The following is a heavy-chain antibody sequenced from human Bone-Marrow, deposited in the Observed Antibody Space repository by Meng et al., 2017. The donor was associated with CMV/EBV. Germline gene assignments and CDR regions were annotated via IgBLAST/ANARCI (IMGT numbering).Heavy chain of an antibody. J-gene: IGHJ4*02. CDR1: GFTFSSYA. CDR3: AKVSQYYDSGGYIDY. V-gene: IGHV3-64*02. CDR2: ISSNGGST. Sequence: GESLKISCAASGFTFSSYAMHWVRQAPGKGLEYVSAISSNGGSTYYADSVKGRFTISRDNSKNTLYLQMNSLRAEDTAVYYCAKVSQYYDSGGYIDYWGQGTLVTVSS. D-gene: IGHD3-22*01.